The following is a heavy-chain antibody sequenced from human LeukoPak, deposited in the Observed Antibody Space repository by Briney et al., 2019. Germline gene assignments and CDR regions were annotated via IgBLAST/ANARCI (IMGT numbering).Heavy chain of an antibody. V-gene: IGHV1-46*01. CDR2: INPSGGST. CDR1: GYTFTSYY. J-gene: IGHJ3*02. CDR3: ARGTIFGVPDAFDI. D-gene: IGHD3-3*01. Sequence: ASVKVSCKASGYTFTSYYMHWVRQAPGQGLEWMGIINPSGGSTSYAQKFQGRVTMTRDTSISTAYMELSRLRSDDTAVYYCARGTIFGVPDAFDIWGQGTMVTVSS.